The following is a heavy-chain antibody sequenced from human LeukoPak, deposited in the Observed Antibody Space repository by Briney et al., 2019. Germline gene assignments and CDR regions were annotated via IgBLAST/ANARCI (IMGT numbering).Heavy chain of an antibody. V-gene: IGHV5-51*01. CDR3: ARWGGYCSSISCYTDY. CDR2: IYPGDSDT. Sequence: GESLKISCWGSGYRVPKECIAWVRQMPGKGLEWMGIIYPGDSDTRYSPSFQGQVTISADKSISTAYLQWNSLKASDTAMYYCARWGGYCSSISCYTDYWGQGTLVTVSS. J-gene: IGHJ4*02. D-gene: IGHD2-2*02. CDR1: GYRVPKEC.